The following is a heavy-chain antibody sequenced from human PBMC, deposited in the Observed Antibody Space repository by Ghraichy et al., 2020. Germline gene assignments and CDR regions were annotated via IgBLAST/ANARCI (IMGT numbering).Heavy chain of an antibody. CDR2: AFYSGNF. V-gene: IGHV4-39*01. D-gene: IGHD3-3*01. Sequence: SETLSLTCAVSGDSIDSSSNYWAWIRQPPGKGLDGIGRAFYSGNFDYTPSLKSRVAISLDTSKNQLSLRLKSVTAADTAMYYCARLRRDDLECLPFDYWGQGTLVIVSS. CDR1: GDSIDSSSNY. CDR3: ARLRRDDLECLPFDY. J-gene: IGHJ4*02.